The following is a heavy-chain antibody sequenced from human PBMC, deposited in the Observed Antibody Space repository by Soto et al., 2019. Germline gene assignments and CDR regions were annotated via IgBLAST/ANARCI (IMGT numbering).Heavy chain of an antibody. CDR3: ARDRPESSGSYYKERAQTYYHYGMDV. CDR1: GYTFTSYG. D-gene: IGHD3-10*01. Sequence: ASVKVSCKASGYTFTSYGISWVRQAPGQGLEWMGWISAYNGNTNYAQKLQGRVTMTTDTSTSTAYMELRSLRSDDTAVYYCARDRPESSGSYYKERAQTYYHYGMDVWGQGTTVTVS. V-gene: IGHV1-18*04. CDR2: ISAYNGNT. J-gene: IGHJ6*02.